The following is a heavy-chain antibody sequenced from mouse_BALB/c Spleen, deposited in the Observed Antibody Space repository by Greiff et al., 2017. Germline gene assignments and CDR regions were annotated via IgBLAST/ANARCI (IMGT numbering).Heavy chain of an antibody. J-gene: IGHJ3*01. CDR1: GFTFSSYA. D-gene: IGHD1-2*01. CDR3: ARGEDYYGYGWFAY. V-gene: IGHV5-6-5*01. CDR2: ISSGGST. Sequence: DVKLVESGGGLVKPGGSLKLSCAASGFTFSSYAMSWVRQTPEKRLEWVASISSGGSTYYPDSVKGRFTISRDNARNILYLQMSSLRSEDTAMYYCARGEDYYGYGWFAYWGQGTLVTVSA.